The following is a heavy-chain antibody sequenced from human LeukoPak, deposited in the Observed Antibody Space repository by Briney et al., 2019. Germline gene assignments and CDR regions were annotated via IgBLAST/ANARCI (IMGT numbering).Heavy chain of an antibody. CDR1: GYSFTSYW. CDR2: IYPGDSDT. J-gene: IGHJ4*02. V-gene: IGHV5-51*01. CDR3: ARHRHQWELLGWIFDY. D-gene: IGHD1-26*01. Sequence: GESLKISCKGSGYSFTSYWIGWVRQMPGKGLEWMGIIYPGDSDTRYSPSFQGQVTISADKSISTAYLQWSSLKASDTAMYYCARHRHQWELLGWIFDYWGQGTLVTVST.